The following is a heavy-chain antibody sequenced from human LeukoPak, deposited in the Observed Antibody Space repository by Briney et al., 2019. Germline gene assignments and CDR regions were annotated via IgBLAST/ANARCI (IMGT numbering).Heavy chain of an antibody. CDR2: ISSASGSI. CDR1: GFTFSSYS. J-gene: IGHJ4*02. Sequence: GGSLRLSCAASGFTFSSYSMNWVRQAPGKGLEWVSYISSASGSIYYADSVKGRFTISRDNAKNSLFLQMNSLRAEDTAVYYCDVQQGGYWGQGTLVTVSS. CDR3: DVQQGGY. D-gene: IGHD6-13*01. V-gene: IGHV3-48*04.